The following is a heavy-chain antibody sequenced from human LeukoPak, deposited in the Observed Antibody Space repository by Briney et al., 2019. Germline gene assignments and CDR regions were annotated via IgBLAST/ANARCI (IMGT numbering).Heavy chain of an antibody. CDR3: ARGGSYYF. J-gene: IGHJ4*02. CDR1: GGFISSSSYY. Sequence: SETLSLTCTVSGGFISSSSYYWGWIRQPPGKGLEWIGSIYYSGSAYYNPSLKSRVTISIDTSKNQFSLKLSSVTAADTAVYYCARGGSYYFWGQGTLVTVSS. CDR2: IYYSGSA. V-gene: IGHV4-39*01. D-gene: IGHD3-10*01.